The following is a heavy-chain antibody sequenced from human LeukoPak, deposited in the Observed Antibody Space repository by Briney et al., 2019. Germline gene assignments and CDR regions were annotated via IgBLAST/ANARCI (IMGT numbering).Heavy chain of an antibody. J-gene: IGHJ6*04. Sequence: SVKVSCKASGYTFTGYYMHWVRQAPGQGLEWMGGIIPIFGTADYAQKFQGRLTITADKSTSTAYMELSSLRSEDTAIYYCASATLRCSGGSCYEMDVWGKGTTVTVSS. CDR1: GYTFTGYY. CDR3: ASATLRCSGGSCYEMDV. D-gene: IGHD2-15*01. V-gene: IGHV1-69*06. CDR2: IIPIFGTA.